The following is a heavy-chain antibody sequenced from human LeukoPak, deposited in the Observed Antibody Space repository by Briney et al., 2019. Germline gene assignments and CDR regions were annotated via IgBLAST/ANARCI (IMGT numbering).Heavy chain of an antibody. CDR1: GGTFSSYA. CDR2: IIPILGIA. J-gene: IGHJ4*02. Sequence: SVKVSCKASGGTFSSYAISWVRQAPGQGLEWMGRIIPILGIANYAQKFQGRVTITADKSTSTAYMELSSLRSEDTAVYYCARDQLRYSGYDWGEVYWGQGTLVTVSS. CDR3: ARDQLRYSGYDWGEVY. D-gene: IGHD5-12*01. V-gene: IGHV1-69*04.